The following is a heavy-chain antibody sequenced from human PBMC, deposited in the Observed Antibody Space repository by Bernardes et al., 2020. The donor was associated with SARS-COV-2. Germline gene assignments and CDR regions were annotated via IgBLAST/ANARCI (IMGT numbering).Heavy chain of an antibody. Sequence: TLSLTCAVSGGSISSDDNSWSWIRQPPGKGLEWIGYIYQSGTTYYNPSLKSRVTISLDRSKTHFSLNLSSVTAADTAIYYCARGTLTSRATYYFDYWGQGTLVTVSS. J-gene: IGHJ4*02. V-gene: IGHV4-30-2*01. D-gene: IGHD1-1*01. CDR1: GGSISSDDNS. CDR2: IYQSGTT. CDR3: ARGTLTSRATYYFDY.